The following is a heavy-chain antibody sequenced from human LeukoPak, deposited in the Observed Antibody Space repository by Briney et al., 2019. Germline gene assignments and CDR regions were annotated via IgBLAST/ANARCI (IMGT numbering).Heavy chain of an antibody. D-gene: IGHD3-10*01. J-gene: IGHJ4*02. CDR1: GFTINSYW. Sequence: PGGSLRLSCAASGFTINSYWMSCVRPAPGKVLECVANRDPDGSAKQYGASVKGRFTTSSDTEKTSLYLQMNRLSGEDTAIYYCVRIYYFGDNNWRYFDNWGQGTLVTVSS. V-gene: IGHV3-7*01. CDR3: VRIYYFGDNNWRYFDN. CDR2: RDPDGSAK.